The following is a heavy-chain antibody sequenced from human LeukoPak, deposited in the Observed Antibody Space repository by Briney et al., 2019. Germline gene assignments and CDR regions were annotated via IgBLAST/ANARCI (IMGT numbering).Heavy chain of an antibody. CDR2: IIPIFGTT. Sequence: ASVKVSCKASGGTFSNHAISWVRQAPGQGLEWMGGIIPIFGTTNYAQKFQGRVTITADKSMTTAYMELSSLRSEDTAVYYCATVAWFGELAYWGQGTLVTVSS. J-gene: IGHJ4*02. CDR1: GGTFSNHA. D-gene: IGHD3-10*01. V-gene: IGHV1-69*06. CDR3: ATVAWFGELAY.